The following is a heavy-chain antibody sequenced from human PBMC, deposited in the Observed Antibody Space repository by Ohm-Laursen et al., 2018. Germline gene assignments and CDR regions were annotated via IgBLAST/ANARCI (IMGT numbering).Heavy chain of an antibody. CDR3: ARETISAAAVDY. J-gene: IGHJ4*02. CDR2: ISTGGRTI. Sequence: SLRLSCAASGFTFSSYEMNWVRQAPGKGLEWVSYISTGGRTIYYADSVKGRFTISRDNAKNSLYLQMNSLRAEDTAVYYCARETISAAAVDYWGQGALVTVSS. V-gene: IGHV3-48*03. D-gene: IGHD6-13*01. CDR1: GFTFSSYE.